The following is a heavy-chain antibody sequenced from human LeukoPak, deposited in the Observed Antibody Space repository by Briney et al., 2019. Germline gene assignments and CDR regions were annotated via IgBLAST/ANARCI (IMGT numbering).Heavy chain of an antibody. CDR1: GYSISSGYY. CDR3: ARAEDVVPANWYYFDY. V-gene: IGHV4-38-2*02. J-gene: IGHJ4*02. CDR2: IYHSGST. D-gene: IGHD2-2*01. Sequence: SETLSLTCTVSGYSISSGYYWGWIRQPPGKGLEWIGSIYHSGSTYYNPSLKSRVTISVDTSKNQFSLKLSSVTAADTAVYYCARAEDVVPANWYYFDYWGQGTLVTVSS.